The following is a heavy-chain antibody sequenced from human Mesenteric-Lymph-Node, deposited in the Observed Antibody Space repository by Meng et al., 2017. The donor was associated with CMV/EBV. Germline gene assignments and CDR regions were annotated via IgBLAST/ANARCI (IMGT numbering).Heavy chain of an antibody. Sequence: GESLKISCPASGFTFGDYVMSWVRQAPGKGPEWVGLIRGKAYGGTTEYAAPVKGRFTISRDDSKNIVYLQMNSLKTEDTAVYYCAKGEYYDFWSGYIGMDVWGQGTTVTVSS. J-gene: IGHJ6*02. CDR1: GFTFGDYV. D-gene: IGHD3-3*01. CDR2: IRGKAYGGTT. V-gene: IGHV3-49*04. CDR3: AKGEYYDFWSGYIGMDV.